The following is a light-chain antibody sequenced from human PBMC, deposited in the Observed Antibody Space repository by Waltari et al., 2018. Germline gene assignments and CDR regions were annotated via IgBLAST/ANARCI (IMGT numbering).Light chain of an antibody. Sequence: DIQMTQSPSTLSASVGDRVTITCRASQNINIWLAWYQQKPGKAPKLLIYQASSLESGVPSRFSGRGSGTEFTLTISGLQPDDFASYYCQQYNTYRTFGQGTKVEIK. CDR3: QQYNTYRT. CDR2: QAS. CDR1: QNINIW. J-gene: IGKJ1*01. V-gene: IGKV1-5*03.